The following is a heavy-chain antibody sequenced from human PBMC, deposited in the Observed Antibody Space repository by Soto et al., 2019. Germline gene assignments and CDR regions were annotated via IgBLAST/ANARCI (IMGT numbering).Heavy chain of an antibody. V-gene: IGHV4-4*02. CDR3: ARYHAASGTYYLDF. Sequence: SETLSLTCAVSGASVSSTYGWSWVRQPPGKGPEWIGEINHRGSAHYTPSLKSRVTISVDISKSQFSLRLTSVTAADTAVYYCARYHAASGTYYLDFWGQGALVTVPS. J-gene: IGHJ4*02. CDR2: INHRGSA. CDR1: GASVSSTYG. D-gene: IGHD6-13*01.